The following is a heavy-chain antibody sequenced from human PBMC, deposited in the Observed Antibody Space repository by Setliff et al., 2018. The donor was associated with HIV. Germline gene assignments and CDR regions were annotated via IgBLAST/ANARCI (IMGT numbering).Heavy chain of an antibody. CDR1: GFTFSTSW. V-gene: IGHV3-7*05. D-gene: IGHD5-18*01. Sequence: SGGSLRLSCAASGFTFSTSWMSWVRQAPGKGLEWVANIKQDGSEKHYVDSVKGRFTISRDYAQNSLYLQMNSLRVEDTALYYCATKGAGYSYGERFFDYWGQGTLVTVSS. CDR2: IKQDGSEK. CDR3: ATKGAGYSYGERFFDY. J-gene: IGHJ4*02.